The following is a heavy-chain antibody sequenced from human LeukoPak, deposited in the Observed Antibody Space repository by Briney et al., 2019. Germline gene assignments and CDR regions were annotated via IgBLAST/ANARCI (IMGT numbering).Heavy chain of an antibody. CDR3: ATHCSSISCSLATFDI. V-gene: IGHV3-7*01. J-gene: IGHJ3*02. CDR1: QFTFTKYW. Sequence: GGSLRLPCAASQFTFTKYWMTWVRQAPGKGPEWVASIKQDGSEKSYVDSVKGRFTISRDNARTSLSLQMNSLRAEDTAVYYCATHCSSISCSLATFDIWGQGTMVTVSS. CDR2: IKQDGSEK. D-gene: IGHD2-2*01.